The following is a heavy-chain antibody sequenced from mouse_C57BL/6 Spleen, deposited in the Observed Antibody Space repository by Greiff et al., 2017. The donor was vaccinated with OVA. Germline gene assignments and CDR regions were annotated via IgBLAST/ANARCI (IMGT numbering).Heavy chain of an antibody. D-gene: IGHD1-1*01. J-gene: IGHJ1*03. Sequence: QVQLQQPGTELVKPGASGYTFTSYWMHWVKQRPGQGLEWIGNINPSNGGTNYNEKFKSKATLTVDKSSSTAYMQLSSLTSEDSAVYYCAKPPPGSSYWYFDVWGTGTTVTVSS. CDR2: INPSNGGT. CDR3: AKPPPGSSYWYFDV. CDR1: GYTFTSYW. V-gene: IGHV1-53*01.